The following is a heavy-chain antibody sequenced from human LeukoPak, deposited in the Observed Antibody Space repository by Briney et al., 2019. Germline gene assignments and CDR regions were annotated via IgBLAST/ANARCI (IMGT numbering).Heavy chain of an antibody. D-gene: IGHD1-26*01. CDR3: ARGPEGSGWFDP. CDR1: GGSISSGGYY. CDR2: IYYSGST. J-gene: IGHJ5*02. Sequence: SGTLSLTCTVSGGSISSGGYYWSWIRQHPGKGLEWIGYIYYSGSTYYNPSLKSRVTISVDTSKNQFSLKLSSVTAADTAVYYCARGPEGSGWFDPWGQGTLVTVSS. V-gene: IGHV4-31*03.